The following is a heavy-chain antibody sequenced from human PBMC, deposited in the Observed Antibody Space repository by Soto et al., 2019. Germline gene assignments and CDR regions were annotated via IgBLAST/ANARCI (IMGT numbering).Heavy chain of an antibody. V-gene: IGHV4-4*07. CDR1: GDSLSTYY. CDR3: ASESGAGTYRWAS. D-gene: IGHD3-10*01. J-gene: IGHJ4*02. Sequence: QVQLQESGPGLVRPSETLSLTCTVSGDSLSTYYWSWVRQPAGERLEWAGRIHDTGRTNYNPSLTRRGTMPVDTPTNQLSRRVNSVTAADPAVYECASESGAGTYRWASGGQGTLVTVSP. CDR2: IHDTGRT.